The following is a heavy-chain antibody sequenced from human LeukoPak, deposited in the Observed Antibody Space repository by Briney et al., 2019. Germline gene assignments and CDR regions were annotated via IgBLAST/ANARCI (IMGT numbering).Heavy chain of an antibody. Sequence: SETLSLTCTVSGGSISSSSYYWGWLRQPPGKGLEWIGSIYYSGSTYYNPSLKSRVTISVDTSKNQFSLKLSSVTAADTAVYYCARLYDYYDSSGYYGWFDPWGQGTLVTVSS. V-gene: IGHV4-39*01. J-gene: IGHJ5*02. CDR2: IYYSGST. CDR3: ARLYDYYDSSGYYGWFDP. CDR1: GGSISSSSYY. D-gene: IGHD3-22*01.